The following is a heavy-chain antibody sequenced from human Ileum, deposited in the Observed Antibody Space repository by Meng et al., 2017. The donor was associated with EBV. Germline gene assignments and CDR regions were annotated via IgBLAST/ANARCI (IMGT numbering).Heavy chain of an antibody. V-gene: IGHV4-4*02. CDR3: GRDQGRELINH. CDR2: VYHRGDT. D-gene: IGHD1-7*01. Sequence: VQVPEAGPGLVKPSGTRSFTCTVPVDSISSYIWWSWVRQPPGKGLEWIGEVYHRGDTNYNPSLKSRVDISVDKSKNQFYLSLFSVTAADTAVYYCGRDQGRELINHWGQGTLVTVSS. J-gene: IGHJ4*02. CDR1: VDSISSYIW.